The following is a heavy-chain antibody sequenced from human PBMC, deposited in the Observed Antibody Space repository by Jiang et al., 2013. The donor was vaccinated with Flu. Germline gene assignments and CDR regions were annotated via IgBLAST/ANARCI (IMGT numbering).Heavy chain of an antibody. Sequence: GAEVKKPGSSVKVSCKASGGTFSSYAISWVRQAPGQGLEWMGRIIPILGIANYAQKFQGRVTITADKSTSTAYMELSSLRSEDTAVYYCASLYYYDSSGYVTPFDYWGQGTLVTVSS. J-gene: IGHJ4*02. V-gene: IGHV1-69*04. CDR2: IIPILGIA. CDR3: ASLYYYDSSGYVTPFDY. D-gene: IGHD3-22*01. CDR1: GGTFSSYA.